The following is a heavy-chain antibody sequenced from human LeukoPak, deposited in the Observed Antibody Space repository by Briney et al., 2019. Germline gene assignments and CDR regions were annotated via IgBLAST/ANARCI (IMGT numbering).Heavy chain of an antibody. J-gene: IGHJ4*02. CDR1: GFTFSSYW. CDR3: ARPRIDY. V-gene: IGHV3-7*01. D-gene: IGHD1-14*01. CDR2: IKDDGREI. Sequence: GGSLRLSCVGSGFTFSSYWLSWVRQAPGKGLEWVANIKDDGREIYSVDSVKGRFPISRDNAKNSLYLQMSSLRAEDTAVYYCARPRIDYGGQETLVTVPS.